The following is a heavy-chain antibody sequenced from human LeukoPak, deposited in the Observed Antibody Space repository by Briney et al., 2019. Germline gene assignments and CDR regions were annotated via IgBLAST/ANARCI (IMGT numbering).Heavy chain of an antibody. Sequence: SVKVSCKASGGTFSSYAISWVRQAPGQGLEWMGRIIPIFGTANYAQKFQGRVTITTDESTSTAYMELSSLRSEDTAVHYCARHTHLYQLLRMYDAFDIWGQGTMVTVSS. D-gene: IGHD2-2*01. CDR2: IIPIFGTA. J-gene: IGHJ3*02. CDR1: GGTFSSYA. CDR3: ARHTHLYQLLRMYDAFDI. V-gene: IGHV1-69*05.